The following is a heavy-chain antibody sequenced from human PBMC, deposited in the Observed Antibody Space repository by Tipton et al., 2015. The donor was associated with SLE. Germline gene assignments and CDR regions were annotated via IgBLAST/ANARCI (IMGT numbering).Heavy chain of an antibody. CDR2: IIPIFGTA. Sequence: QVQLVQSGAEVKKPGSSVKVSCKASGGTFSSYAISWVRQAPGQGLEWMGGIIPIFGTANYAQKLQGRVTMTTDTSTSTAYMELRSLRSDDTAVYYCARDREALDAFDIWGQGTMVTVSS. CDR1: GGTFSSYA. V-gene: IGHV1-69*06. D-gene: IGHD3-10*01. J-gene: IGHJ3*02. CDR3: ARDREALDAFDI.